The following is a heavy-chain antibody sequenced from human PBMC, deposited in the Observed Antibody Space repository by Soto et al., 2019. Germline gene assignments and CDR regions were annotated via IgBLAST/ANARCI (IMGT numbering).Heavy chain of an antibody. CDR1: GFTFGDYA. CDR2: IRSKAYGGTT. CDR3: TREHYLGYCSSTSCYVISDY. V-gene: IGHV3-49*03. J-gene: IGHJ4*02. D-gene: IGHD2-2*01. Sequence: GGSLRLSCTASGFTFGDYAMSWFRQAPGKGLEWVGFIRSKAYGGTTEYAASVKGRFTISRDDSKSIAYLQMNSLKTEDTAVYYCTREHYLGYCSSTSCYVISDYWGQGTLVTVSS.